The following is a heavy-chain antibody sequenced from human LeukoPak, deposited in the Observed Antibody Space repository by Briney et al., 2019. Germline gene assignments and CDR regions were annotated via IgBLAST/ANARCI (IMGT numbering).Heavy chain of an antibody. Sequence: PGGSLRLSCAASGFTFSSYWMSWVRQAQGKGLEWVANIKQDGSEKYYVDSVKGRFTISRDNAKNSLYLQMNSLRAEDTAVYYCARVGSRSYYVHPPPIDCWGQGTLVTVSS. J-gene: IGHJ4*02. CDR1: GFTFSSYW. V-gene: IGHV3-7*01. CDR2: IKQDGSEK. D-gene: IGHD1-26*01. CDR3: ARVGSRSYYVHPPPIDC.